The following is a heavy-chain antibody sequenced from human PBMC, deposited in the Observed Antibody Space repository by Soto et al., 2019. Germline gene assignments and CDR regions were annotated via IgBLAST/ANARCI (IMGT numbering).Heavy chain of an antibody. CDR1: GGTFSSYT. Sequence: QVQLVQSGAEVKKPGSSVKVSCKASGGTFSSYTISWVRQAPGQGLEWMGRIIPILGIANYAQKFQGRVTITADKSTSTAYMELSSLRSEDTAVYYCARDCSSTSCYAYPWGQGTLDTVSS. CDR2: IIPILGIA. V-gene: IGHV1-69*08. J-gene: IGHJ5*02. D-gene: IGHD2-2*01. CDR3: ARDCSSTSCYAYP.